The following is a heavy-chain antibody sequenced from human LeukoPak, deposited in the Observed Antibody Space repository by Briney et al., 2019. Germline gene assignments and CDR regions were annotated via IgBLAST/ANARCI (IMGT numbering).Heavy chain of an antibody. J-gene: IGHJ5*02. V-gene: IGHV1-69*05. D-gene: IGHD6-13*01. CDR3: ARETPLDDSSSWYPHWFDP. Sequence: SVEVSCKASGGTFSSYAISWVRQAPGQGLEWMGGIIPIFGTANYAQKFQGRVTITTDESTSTAYMELSSLRSEDTAVYYCARETPLDDSSSWYPHWFDPWGQGTLVTVSS. CDR1: GGTFSSYA. CDR2: IIPIFGTA.